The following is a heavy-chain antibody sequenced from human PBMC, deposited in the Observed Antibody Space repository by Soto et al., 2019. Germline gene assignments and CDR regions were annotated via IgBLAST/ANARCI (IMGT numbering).Heavy chain of an antibody. CDR3: ARDMGGRIAAAGPDY. CDR1: GYTFTGYY. J-gene: IGHJ4*02. Sequence: GASVKVSCKASGYTFTGYYMHWVRQAPGQGLEWMGWINPNSGGTNYAQKFQGRVTMTRDTSISTAYMELSRLRSDDTAVYYCARDMGGRIAAAGPDYWGQGTLVTVSS. V-gene: IGHV1-2*02. D-gene: IGHD6-13*01. CDR2: INPNSGGT.